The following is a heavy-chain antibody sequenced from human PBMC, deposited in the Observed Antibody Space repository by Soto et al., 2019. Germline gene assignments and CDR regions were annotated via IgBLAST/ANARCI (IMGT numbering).Heavy chain of an antibody. V-gene: IGHV3-48*02. CDR2: MTSDMKTI. J-gene: IGHJ4*02. D-gene: IGHD6-19*01. CDR3: ARSVEGHFDY. CDR1: GFTFSVYS. Sequence: EVQLVESGGGLVQPGGSLRLSCAASGFTFSVYSMNWIRQAPGKGLQWVSYMTSDMKTIHYADSVQGRFTISRDNAKNLVYLQMTSLRDEDTAVCYCARSVEGHFDYWGQGALVTVSS.